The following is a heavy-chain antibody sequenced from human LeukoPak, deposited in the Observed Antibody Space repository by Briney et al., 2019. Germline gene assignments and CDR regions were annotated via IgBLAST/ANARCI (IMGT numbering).Heavy chain of an antibody. J-gene: IGHJ6*02. CDR3: ASLPQGYCSSTSCQGADYYYYGMDV. Sequence: ASVKVSCKALGSPFTSYGISWGRRAPGQGLGWWGGLRVYNGKKIFAKKLQGRVTMTTDTSTSTAYMELRSLRSDDTAVYYCASLPQGYCSSTSCQGADYYYYGMDVWGQGTTVTVSS. CDR2: LRVYNGKK. CDR1: GSPFTSYG. V-gene: IGHV1-18*01. D-gene: IGHD2-2*01.